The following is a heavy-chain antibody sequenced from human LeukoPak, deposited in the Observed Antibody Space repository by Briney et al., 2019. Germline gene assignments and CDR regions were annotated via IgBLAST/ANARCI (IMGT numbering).Heavy chain of an antibody. CDR3: AREFKSGYGMWA. V-gene: IGHV3-21*01. CDR1: GFSLRSSE. J-gene: IGHJ5*02. Sequence: GGSLRLSCAASGFSLRSSEMNWVRQAPGKGLEWVSSITSSSDYIYYADSVKGRFTISRDNAENSLHLQMNSLRAEDTAVYYCAREFKSGYGMWAWGQGTLVTVSS. D-gene: IGHD5-18*01. CDR2: ITSSSDYI.